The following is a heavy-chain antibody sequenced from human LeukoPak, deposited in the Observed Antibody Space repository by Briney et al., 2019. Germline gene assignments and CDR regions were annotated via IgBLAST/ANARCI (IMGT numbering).Heavy chain of an antibody. CDR3: ARGRSGSYFDS. J-gene: IGHJ4*02. V-gene: IGHV3-13*04. Sequence: PRGSLRLSCAASGFTFSTYDMHWVRQATGKGLEWVSAISTTDDTYYPGSVKGRFTISRENAKSSLYLQMNSLRAEDTAVYYCARGRSGSYFDSWGQGTLVAVSS. D-gene: IGHD1-26*01. CDR2: ISTTDDT. CDR1: GFTFSTYD.